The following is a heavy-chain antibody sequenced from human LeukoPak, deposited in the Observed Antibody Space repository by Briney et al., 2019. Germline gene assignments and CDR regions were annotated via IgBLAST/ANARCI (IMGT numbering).Heavy chain of an antibody. CDR1: GFTFSSYS. J-gene: IGHJ3*02. CDR3: ARPTYKQWPANKDLDAFDI. D-gene: IGHD6-19*01. Sequence: GGSLRLSCAASGFTFSSYSMNWVRQAPGKGLEWVSSISSSSSYIYYADSVKGRFTISRDNAKNSLYLQMNSLRAEDTAVYYCARPTYKQWPANKDLDAFDIWGQGTMVTVSS. V-gene: IGHV3-21*01. CDR2: ISSSSSYI.